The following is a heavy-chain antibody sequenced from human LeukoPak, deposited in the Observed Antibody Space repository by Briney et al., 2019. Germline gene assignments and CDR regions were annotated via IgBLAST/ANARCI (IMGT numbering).Heavy chain of an antibody. J-gene: IGHJ4*02. D-gene: IGHD2-21*01. CDR3: ARDATRGGDIDY. Sequence: SETLSLTCTVSGGSISSSSYYWGWIRQPPGKGLEWIGSIYYSGSTYYNPSLKSRVTISVDTSKNQFSLKLSSVTAADTAVYYCARDATRGGDIDYWGQGTLVTVSS. CDR2: IYYSGST. CDR1: GGSISSSSYY. V-gene: IGHV4-39*07.